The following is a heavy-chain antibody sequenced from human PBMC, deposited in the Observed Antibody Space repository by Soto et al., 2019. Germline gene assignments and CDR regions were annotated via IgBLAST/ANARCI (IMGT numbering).Heavy chain of an antibody. Sequence: QVQLQQSGPGLVKPSETLSLTCTVSGGSITNYYWSWVRQPPGKGLEWIGYIYYPGSTNYSPSLKSRVTMSMDTSTSQFSLKLTSVTAAETAVYYCARLSGSGWYTAAYWGQGTLVTVSS. V-gene: IGHV4-59*08. CDR1: GGSITNYY. D-gene: IGHD6-19*01. CDR2: IYYPGST. J-gene: IGHJ4*02. CDR3: ARLSGSGWYTAAY.